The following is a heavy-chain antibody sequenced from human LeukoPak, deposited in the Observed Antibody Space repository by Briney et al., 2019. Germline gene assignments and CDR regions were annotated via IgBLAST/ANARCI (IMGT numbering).Heavy chain of an antibody. J-gene: IGHJ4*02. D-gene: IGHD6-13*01. CDR3: AKSRPYSSSWYYFDY. V-gene: IGHV3-7*01. Sequence: GGSLRLSCAASGFPFSRYWMNWVRLAPGKGLECLANIKEDGSEKYYVDSAKGRFTISRDNAKNSLYLQMNSLRAEDTAVYYCAKSRPYSSSWYYFDYWGQGTLVTVSS. CDR2: IKEDGSEK. CDR1: GFPFSRYW.